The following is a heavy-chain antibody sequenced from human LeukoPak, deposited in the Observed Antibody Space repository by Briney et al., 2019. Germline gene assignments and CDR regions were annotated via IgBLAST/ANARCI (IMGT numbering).Heavy chain of an antibody. Sequence: SETLSLTCAVYGGSFSGYYWSWIRQPPGKGLEWIGEINHSGSTNYNPSLESRVTISVDTSKNQFSLKLSSVTAADTAVYYCARGRGVVVPAAIRGANWFDPWGQGTLVTVSS. CDR2: INHSGST. CDR1: GGSFSGYY. J-gene: IGHJ5*02. D-gene: IGHD2-2*01. CDR3: ARGRGVVVPAAIRGANWFDP. V-gene: IGHV4-34*01.